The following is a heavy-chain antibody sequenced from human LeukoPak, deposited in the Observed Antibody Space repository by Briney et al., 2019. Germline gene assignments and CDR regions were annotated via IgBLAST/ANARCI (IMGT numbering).Heavy chain of an antibody. CDR3: ARHFTGRTEFDY. CDR2: VYYSYSGST. V-gene: IGHV4-59*08. CDR1: GGSISSYY. J-gene: IGHJ4*02. Sequence: SETLSLTCNVSGGSISSYYWSWIRQPPGKGLEWIGYVYYSYSGSTDYNPSLKSRVTISVDTSKNQFSLKLSSVTAADTAEYYCARHFTGRTEFDYWGQGTLVTVSS. D-gene: IGHD1-14*01.